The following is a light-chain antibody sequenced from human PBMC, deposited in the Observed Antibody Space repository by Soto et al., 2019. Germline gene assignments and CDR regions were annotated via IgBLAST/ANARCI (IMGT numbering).Light chain of an antibody. CDR2: DAS. CDR3: QQRSSWT. CDR1: QSVGSS. Sequence: EIVLTQSPGTLSSSPGERATLSCRASQSVGSSLAWYQQEPGQAPRLLIYDASNRATGIPARFSGSGSGTDFTLTISSLEPEDFAVYYCQQRSSWTFGQGTKVDI. J-gene: IGKJ1*01. V-gene: IGKV3-11*01.